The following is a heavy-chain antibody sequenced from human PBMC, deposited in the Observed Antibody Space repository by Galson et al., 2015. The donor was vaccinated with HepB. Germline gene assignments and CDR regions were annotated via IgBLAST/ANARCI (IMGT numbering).Heavy chain of an antibody. Sequence: PALVTPTQTLTLTCTVSGFSLSNARMGVSWIRQPPGKALEWLAHIFSNDEKSYSTSLKSRLTISKDTSKSQVVLTMTNMDPVDTATYYCAWTTNTYYYDSSGPTDAFDIWGQGTMVTVSS. V-gene: IGHV2-26*04. CDR1: GFSLSNARMG. CDR2: IFSNDEK. J-gene: IGHJ3*02. CDR3: AWTTNTYYYDSSGPTDAFDI. D-gene: IGHD3-22*01.